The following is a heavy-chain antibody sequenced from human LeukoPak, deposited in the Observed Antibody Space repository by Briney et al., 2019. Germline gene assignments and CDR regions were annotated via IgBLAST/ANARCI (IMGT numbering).Heavy chain of an antibody. CDR2: INHSGST. Sequence: PSETLSLTCAVYGGSFSGYYWSWIRQPPGKGLERIGEINHSGSTNYNPSLKSRVTISVDTSKNQFSLKLSSVTAADTAVYYCARVTGTTSGDAFDIWGQGTMVTVSS. V-gene: IGHV4-34*01. D-gene: IGHD1-1*01. CDR1: GGSFSGYY. J-gene: IGHJ3*02. CDR3: ARVTGTTSGDAFDI.